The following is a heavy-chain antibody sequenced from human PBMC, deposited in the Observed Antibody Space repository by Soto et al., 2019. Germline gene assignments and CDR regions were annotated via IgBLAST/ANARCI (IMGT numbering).Heavy chain of an antibody. D-gene: IGHD3-10*01. J-gene: IGHJ4*02. CDR1: TDSSSFTNSY. CDR2: SSYNGCT. CDR3: ARHRIEVVWRGFDF. V-gene: IGHV4-39*01. Sequence: SETLSLTCTVSTDSSSFTNSYWGWIRQPPGKGLQWIGSSSYNGCTFYNPSLKGRVVISFDTSKKQSSLQVNSVTAEDTAVYFCARHRIEVVWRGFDFWGQGSPVTVSS.